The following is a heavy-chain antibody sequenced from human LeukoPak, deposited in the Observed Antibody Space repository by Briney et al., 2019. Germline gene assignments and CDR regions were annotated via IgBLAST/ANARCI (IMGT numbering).Heavy chain of an antibody. J-gene: IGHJ4*02. CDR1: GFTVSSNY. Sequence: GSLRLSCAASGFTVSSNYMSWVRQAPGKGLEWVSVIYSGGSTYYADSVKGRFTISRDNSKNTLYLQMNSLRAEDTAVYYCARDDYGSGSYSLDYWGQGTLVTVSS. CDR3: ARDDYGSGSYSLDY. D-gene: IGHD3-10*01. CDR2: IYSGGST. V-gene: IGHV3-53*01.